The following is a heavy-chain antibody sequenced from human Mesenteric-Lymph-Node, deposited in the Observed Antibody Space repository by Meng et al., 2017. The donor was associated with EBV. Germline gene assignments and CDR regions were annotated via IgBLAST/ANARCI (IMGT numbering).Heavy chain of an antibody. D-gene: IGHD6-19*01. CDR2: MYYSGIT. J-gene: IGHJ4*02. CDR1: GGSITSDYCY. V-gene: IGHV4-39*06. CDR3: AIGYSSGWCVY. Sequence: RLPRQESGPELGQPSGTLSLTCSVSGGSITSDYCYWGWIRQPPGKGLEWIGSMYYSGITYYNSSLKSRVTISADTSKNQFSLKLSSVTAADTAVYYCAIGYSSGWCVYWGQGTLVTVSS.